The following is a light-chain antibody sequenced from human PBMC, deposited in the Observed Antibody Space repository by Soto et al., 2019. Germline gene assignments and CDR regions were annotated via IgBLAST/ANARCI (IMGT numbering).Light chain of an antibody. CDR3: QQYNKWPSIT. J-gene: IGKJ5*01. Sequence: EIVMTQSPSTVSGSPVERFTLSCRASQSVRSNLAWYQQKPGQAPRLLIYGASTRATGIPVRFSGSGSGTEFTLTISSLQSEDFAVYYCQQYNKWPSITFGQGTRLEIK. V-gene: IGKV3-15*01. CDR2: GAS. CDR1: QSVRSN.